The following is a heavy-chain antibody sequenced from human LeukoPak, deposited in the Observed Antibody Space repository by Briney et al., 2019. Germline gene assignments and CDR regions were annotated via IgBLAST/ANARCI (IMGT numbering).Heavy chain of an antibody. Sequence: ASVKVSCKASGYTFTSYGISWVRQAPGQGLEWMGWINAYNGNTNYAQKLQGRVTMTGDMSTSKVYMELSSLRSEGTAVYYCARDLGSEYSSSGYLNWFDPGGQGTLVTVSS. D-gene: IGHD6-13*01. J-gene: IGHJ5*02. CDR3: ARDLGSEYSSSGYLNWFDP. V-gene: IGHV1-18*01. CDR1: GYTFTSYG. CDR2: INAYNGNT.